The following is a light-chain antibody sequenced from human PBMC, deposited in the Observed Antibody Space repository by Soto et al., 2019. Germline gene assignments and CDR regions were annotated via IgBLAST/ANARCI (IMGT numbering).Light chain of an antibody. CDR3: QQNYSCPST. J-gene: IGKJ2*01. CDR1: QSGISY. CDR2: GAS. Sequence: EIELTQSPSSLSASVGDRVTISCRASQSGISYLTWYQHKPCKAPNLLIYGASRMHNGIPSRFSGSGSGTDFTLTISSLQTEDFAAYYCQQNYSCPSTFGHGTKVE. V-gene: IGKV1-39*01.